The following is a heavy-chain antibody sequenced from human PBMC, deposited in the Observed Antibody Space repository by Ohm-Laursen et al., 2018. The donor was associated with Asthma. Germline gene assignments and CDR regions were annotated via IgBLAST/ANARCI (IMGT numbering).Heavy chain of an antibody. D-gene: IGHD4-17*01. CDR3: AKAYGEAFDI. CDR1: GFTFSSYG. J-gene: IGHJ3*02. V-gene: IGHV3-33*06. Sequence: SLRLSCTASGFTFSSYGMHWVRQAPGKGLEWVAVIWYDGSNKYYADSVKGRFTISRDNSKSTLYLQMNSLRAEDTAVYYCAKAYGEAFDIWGQGTMVTVSS. CDR2: IWYDGSNK.